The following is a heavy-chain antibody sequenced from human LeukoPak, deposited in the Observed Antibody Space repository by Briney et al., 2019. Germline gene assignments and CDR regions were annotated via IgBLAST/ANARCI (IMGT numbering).Heavy chain of an antibody. CDR3: AKGRGTTVTAAANY. J-gene: IGHJ4*02. D-gene: IGHD4-17*01. V-gene: IGHV3-23*01. CDR1: GFTFSTYA. CDR2: ISGSGGST. Sequence: GGSLRLSCAASGFTFSTYAMSWVRQAPGKGLEWVSAISGSGGSTYYADSVKGRFTISRDNSKNTLYLQMNSLRAEDTAVYYCAKGRGTTVTAAANYWGQGTLVTVSS.